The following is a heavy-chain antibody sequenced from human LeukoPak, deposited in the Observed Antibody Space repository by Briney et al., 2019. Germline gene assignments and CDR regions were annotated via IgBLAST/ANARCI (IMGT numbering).Heavy chain of an antibody. J-gene: IGHJ4*02. D-gene: IGHD6-6*01. CDR2: ISGSGGST. CDR3: ARLAAPAPVLYYFDY. V-gene: IGHV3-23*01. CDR1: GFTFSSYA. Sequence: QAGGSLRLSCAASGFTFSSYAMSWVRQAPGKGLEWVSAISGSGGSTYYADSVKGRFTISRDISKNTLYLHMNSLKASDTAMYYCARLAAPAPVLYYFDYWGQGTLVTVSS.